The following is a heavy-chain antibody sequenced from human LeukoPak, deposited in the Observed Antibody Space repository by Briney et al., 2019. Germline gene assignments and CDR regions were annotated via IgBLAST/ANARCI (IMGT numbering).Heavy chain of an antibody. CDR1: GFTFSNSW. CDR2: ISYDGSNK. D-gene: IGHD2-2*01. Sequence: GGSLRLSCAASGFTFSNSWMSWVRQAPGKGLEWVAVISYDGSNKYYADSVKGRFTISRDNSKNTLYLQMNSLRAEDTAVYYCASIVGCSSTSCTMGWFDPWGQGTLVTVSS. J-gene: IGHJ5*02. CDR3: ASIVGCSSTSCTMGWFDP. V-gene: IGHV3-30-3*01.